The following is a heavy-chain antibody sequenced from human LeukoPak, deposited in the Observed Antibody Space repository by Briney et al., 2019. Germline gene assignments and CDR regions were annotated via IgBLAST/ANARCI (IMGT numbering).Heavy chain of an antibody. CDR1: GGTFSSYA. Sequence: SVKVSCKASGGTFSSYAISWVRQAPGQGLEWMGGIIPIFGTANYAQKFQGRVTITTDESTSTAYMELSSPRPEDTAVYYCARAVRRVTDAFDIWGQGTMVTVSS. D-gene: IGHD3-10*01. V-gene: IGHV1-69*05. CDR2: IIPIFGTA. CDR3: ARAVRRVTDAFDI. J-gene: IGHJ3*02.